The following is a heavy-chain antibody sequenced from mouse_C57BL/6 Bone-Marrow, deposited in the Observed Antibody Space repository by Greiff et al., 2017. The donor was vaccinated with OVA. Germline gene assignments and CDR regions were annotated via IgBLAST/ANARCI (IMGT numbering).Heavy chain of an antibody. CDR1: GFSLTSYG. V-gene: IGHV2-2*01. CDR3: ARTHYYGSSYEYFDV. J-gene: IGHJ1*03. CDR2: IWSGGST. Sequence: VKLVESGPGLVQPSQSLSITCTVSGFSLTSYGVHWVRQSPGKGLEWLGVIWSGGSTDYNAAFISRLSISKDNSKSQVFFKMNSLQADDTAIYYCARTHYYGSSYEYFDVWGTGTTVTVSS. D-gene: IGHD1-1*01.